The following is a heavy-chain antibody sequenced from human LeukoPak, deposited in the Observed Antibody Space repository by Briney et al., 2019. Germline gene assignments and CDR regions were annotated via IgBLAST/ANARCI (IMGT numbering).Heavy chain of an antibody. Sequence: PGGSLRLSCAASGFTFSSYAMSWVRQAPGKGLEWVSAISGSGGSTYYADSVKGRFTISRDNSKNTLYLQMNSLRAEDTAVYYCAKDLGVVVVAATTFYYYYYGMDVWGQGTTVTVSS. V-gene: IGHV3-23*01. CDR3: AKDLGVVVVAATTFYYYYYGMDV. D-gene: IGHD2-15*01. CDR1: GFTFSSYA. J-gene: IGHJ6*02. CDR2: ISGSGGST.